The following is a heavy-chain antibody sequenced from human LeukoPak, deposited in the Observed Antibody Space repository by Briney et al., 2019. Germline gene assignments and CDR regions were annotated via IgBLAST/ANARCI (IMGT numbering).Heavy chain of an antibody. CDR2: IIPIFGTA. Sequence: SVKVSCKASGGTFSSYAISWVRQAPGQGLGWMGGIIPIFGTANYAQKFQGRVTITADESTSTAYMELSSLRSEDTAVYYCARTIFRVVTVEYYYGMDVWGQGTTVTVSS. CDR1: GGTFSSYA. V-gene: IGHV1-69*13. J-gene: IGHJ6*02. D-gene: IGHD3-3*01. CDR3: ARTIFRVVTVEYYYGMDV.